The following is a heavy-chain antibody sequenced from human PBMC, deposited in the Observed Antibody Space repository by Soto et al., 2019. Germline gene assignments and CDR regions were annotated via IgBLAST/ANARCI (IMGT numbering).Heavy chain of an antibody. CDR1: GFTFISYA. J-gene: IGHJ6*02. Sequence: QVQLVESGGGGVQPGRSLRLSCAASGFTFISYAMHWVRQAPGKGLEWVAVISFDGSTEYYADSVKGRFTISRDNSKNTVYLKMNSLRSEDTAVYYCARSRHGSGSYTHFYYGLDVWGQGTTVTVSS. D-gene: IGHD3-10*01. CDR2: ISFDGSTE. V-gene: IGHV3-30-3*01. CDR3: ARSRHGSGSYTHFYYGLDV.